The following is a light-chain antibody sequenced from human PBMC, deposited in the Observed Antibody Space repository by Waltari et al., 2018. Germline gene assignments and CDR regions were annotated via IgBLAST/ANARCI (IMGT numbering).Light chain of an antibody. CDR3: NARDSSGNL. Sequence: SSELTQDPAVSVALGQTVRITCQGDSLKTYYASWYQQKPRQAPILINYGQNIRPSGIPDRFSCSYSGSTASLTITGTQEEDEADYYCNARDSSGNLLGGGTKRTVL. J-gene: IGLJ2*01. CDR1: SLKTYY. V-gene: IGLV3-19*01. CDR2: GQN.